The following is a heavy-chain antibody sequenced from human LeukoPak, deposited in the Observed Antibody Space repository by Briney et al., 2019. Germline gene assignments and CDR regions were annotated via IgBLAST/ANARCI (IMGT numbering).Heavy chain of an antibody. CDR3: ATGATGTADY. CDR2: INHSGST. CDR1: GGSFSRYY. D-gene: IGHD1-1*01. V-gene: IGHV4-34*01. J-gene: IGHJ4*02. Sequence: PSETLSLTCAVYGGSFSRYYWSWIRQPPGKGLEWIGEINHSGSTNYNPSLKSRVTISVDTSKNQFSLKLSSVTAADTAVYYCATGATGTADYWGQGTLVTVSS.